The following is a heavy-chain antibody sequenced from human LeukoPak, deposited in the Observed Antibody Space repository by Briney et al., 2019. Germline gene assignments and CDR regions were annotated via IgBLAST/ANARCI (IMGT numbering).Heavy chain of an antibody. V-gene: IGHV4-30-4*01. J-gene: IGHJ6*02. Sequence: SETLSLTCTVSGGSISSGDYYWSWIRQPPGTGLEWIGYIYYSGSTYYNPSLKSRVTISVDTSKNQFSLKLSSVTAADTAVYYCARDPGDLDYGDYYYYYGMDVWGQGTTVTVSS. CDR2: IYYSGST. CDR1: GGSISSGDYY. D-gene: IGHD4-17*01. CDR3: ARDPGDLDYGDYYYYYGMDV.